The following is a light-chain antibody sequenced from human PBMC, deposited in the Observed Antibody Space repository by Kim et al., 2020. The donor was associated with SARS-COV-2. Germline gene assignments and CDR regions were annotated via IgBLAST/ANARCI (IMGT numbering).Light chain of an antibody. Sequence: DIQMTQSPSSLSASVGDRVTITCQASQDISNYLNWYQQKPGKAPKLLIYDASNLKTGVPSRFSGSGSGTDFTFTISSLQPEDIATYYCQQYDHLFSFRGGTKVDIK. CDR1: QDISNY. V-gene: IGKV1-33*01. CDR2: DAS. CDR3: QQYDHLFS. J-gene: IGKJ4*01.